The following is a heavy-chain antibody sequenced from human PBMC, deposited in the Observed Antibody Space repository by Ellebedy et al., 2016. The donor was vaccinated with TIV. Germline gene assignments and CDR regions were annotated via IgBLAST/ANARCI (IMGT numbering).Heavy chain of an antibody. CDR2: ISYDGSNK. V-gene: IGHV3-30*18. J-gene: IGHJ4*02. Sequence: GESLKISCAASGFTFSSYGMHWVRQAPGKGLEWVAVISYDGSNKYYADSVKGRFTISRDNSKNTLYLQMNSLRAEDTAVYYCAKEAALYSSGWYYFDYWGQGTLVTVSS. CDR1: GFTFSSYG. D-gene: IGHD6-19*01. CDR3: AKEAALYSSGWYYFDY.